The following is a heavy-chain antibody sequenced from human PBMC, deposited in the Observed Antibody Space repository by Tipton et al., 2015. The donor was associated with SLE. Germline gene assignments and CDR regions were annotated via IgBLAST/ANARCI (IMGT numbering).Heavy chain of an antibody. CDR2: ISYSGST. D-gene: IGHD2-21*02. CDR3: ARQLGYGDPFAFDY. J-gene: IGHJ4*02. CDR1: DDSIRDYY. Sequence: LRLSCSVSDDSIRDYYFSWIRQPPGKELEWIGYISYSGSTRSNPSLESRVTISLDPSKTPFSLDLSSVTAADTAMYYCARQLGYGDPFAFDYWGQGTLVTVSS. V-gene: IGHV4-59*08.